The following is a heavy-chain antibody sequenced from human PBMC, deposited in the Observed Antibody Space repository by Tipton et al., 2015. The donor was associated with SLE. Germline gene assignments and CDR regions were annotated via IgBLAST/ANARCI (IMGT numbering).Heavy chain of an antibody. J-gene: IGHJ4*02. CDR1: GFSISSGYY. Sequence: TLSLTCTVSGFSISSGYYWGWIRQPPGKGLEWIGSTYHNGIAYYNPSLKSRVTISVATSKNQFSLNLRSVTAADTAIYYCARDPVRDYGGGTPLDFWGQGTLVTVSS. CDR3: ARDPVRDYGGGTPLDF. V-gene: IGHV4-38-2*02. CDR2: TYHNGIA. D-gene: IGHD4-23*01.